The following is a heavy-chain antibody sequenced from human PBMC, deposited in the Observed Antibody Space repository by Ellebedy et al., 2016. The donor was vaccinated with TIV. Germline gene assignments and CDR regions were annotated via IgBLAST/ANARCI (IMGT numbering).Heavy chain of an antibody. CDR1: GFTFSSYA. D-gene: IGHD4/OR15-4a*01. CDR3: EKDMVVMAPDAFDI. Sequence: PGGSLRLSCAASGFTFSSYAMSWVRQAPGKGLEWVSTISNTGSRTYYADSVEGRFIITRDNSKKTLYLQMNSLRTEDTAVYYCEKDMVVMAPDAFDIWGQGTMVTVSS. J-gene: IGHJ3*02. V-gene: IGHV3-23*01. CDR2: ISNTGSRT.